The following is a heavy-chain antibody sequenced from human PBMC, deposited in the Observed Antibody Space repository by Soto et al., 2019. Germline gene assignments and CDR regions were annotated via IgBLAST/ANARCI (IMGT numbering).Heavy chain of an antibody. V-gene: IGHV4-39*01. CDR1: GGSISSSSYY. CDR2: IYYSGST. CDR3: ARWLQFGGYYFDY. J-gene: IGHJ4*02. D-gene: IGHD5-12*01. Sequence: SETLSLTCTVSGGSISSSSYYWGWIRQPPGKGLEWIGSIYYSGSTYYNPSLKSRVTISVDTSKNQFSLKLSSVTAADTAVYYCARWLQFGGYYFDYWGQGTLVTVSS.